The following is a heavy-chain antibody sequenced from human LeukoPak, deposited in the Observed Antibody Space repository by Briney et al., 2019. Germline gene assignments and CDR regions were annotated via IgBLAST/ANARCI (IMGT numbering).Heavy chain of an antibody. D-gene: IGHD3-22*01. J-gene: IGHJ4*02. CDR2: IKADGSAK. Sequence: GGSLRLSCAASGFSFSIYWMNWVRQAPGKGLEWVANIKADGSAKYYVDSVKGRFTISRDNAKNSLYLEMNSLRVDDTAVYYCARDRGRYYDSRGFYWGYYFDSWGQGILVTVST. CDR3: ARDRGRYYDSRGFYWGYYFDS. V-gene: IGHV3-7*01. CDR1: GFSFSIYW.